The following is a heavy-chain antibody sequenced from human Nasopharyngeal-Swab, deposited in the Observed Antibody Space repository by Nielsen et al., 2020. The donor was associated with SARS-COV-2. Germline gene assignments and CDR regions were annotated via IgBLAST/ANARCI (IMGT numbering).Heavy chain of an antibody. V-gene: IGHV4-31*03. D-gene: IGHD6-13*01. CDR3: ARDRTAAPGIWFDP. CDR1: GGSLSSGGYY. CDR2: IYYSGST. Sequence: LRLSCTFSGGSLSSGGYYWSWIRQHPGRGLEWIGYIYYSGSTYYNPSLKSRVTISVDTSKNQFSLKLSSVTAADTAVYYCARDRTAAPGIWFDPWGQGTLVTVSS. J-gene: IGHJ5*02.